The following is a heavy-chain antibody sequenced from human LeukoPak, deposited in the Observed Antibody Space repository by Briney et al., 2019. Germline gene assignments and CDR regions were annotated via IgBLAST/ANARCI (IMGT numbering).Heavy chain of an antibody. Sequence: KPSETLSLTCAVSGYSISSDNYWVWIRQPPGQGVEWTGGIYHSGSTYYNPSLKSRVTMSVDTSKNQFSLKLSSVTAADTAVYYCARAPRDSSSSNYMRRFDYWGQGTLVTVSS. J-gene: IGHJ4*02. D-gene: IGHD3-22*01. CDR2: IYHSGST. CDR1: GYSISSDNY. CDR3: ARAPRDSSSSNYMRRFDY. V-gene: IGHV4-38-2*01.